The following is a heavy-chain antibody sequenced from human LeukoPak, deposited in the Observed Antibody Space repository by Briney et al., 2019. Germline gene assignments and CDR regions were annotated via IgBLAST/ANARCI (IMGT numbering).Heavy chain of an antibody. J-gene: IGHJ5*02. Sequence: SETLSLTCTVSGGSISSGGYHWSWIRQHPGKGLEWIGYIYYSGSTYYNPSLKSRVTISVDTSKNQFSLKLSSVTAADTAVYYCARDGSGSYNWFDPWGQGTLVTVSS. CDR2: IYYSGST. CDR1: GGSISSGGYH. D-gene: IGHD3-10*01. CDR3: ARDGSGSYNWFDP. V-gene: IGHV4-31*03.